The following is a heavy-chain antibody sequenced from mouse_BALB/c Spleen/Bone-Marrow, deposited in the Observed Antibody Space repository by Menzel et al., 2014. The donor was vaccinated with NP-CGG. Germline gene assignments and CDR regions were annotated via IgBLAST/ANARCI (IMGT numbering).Heavy chain of an antibody. CDR2: IWTGGST. V-gene: IGHV2-2*02. Sequence: LQESGPGLVQPSQSLSITCTVSGFSLTNYGVHWVRQSPGKGLEWLGVIWTGGSTDYNAAFISRLSISKDNSKSQVFFKMNSLQANDTAIYYCARRYDASYALDYWGQGTSVTVSS. J-gene: IGHJ4*01. D-gene: IGHD2-14*01. CDR3: ARRYDASYALDY. CDR1: GFSLTNYG.